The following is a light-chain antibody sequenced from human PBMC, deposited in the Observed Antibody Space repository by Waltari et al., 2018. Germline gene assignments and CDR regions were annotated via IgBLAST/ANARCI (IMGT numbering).Light chain of an antibody. V-gene: IGKV1-9*01. CDR2: AAS. CDR3: QQVNSFPAT. CDR1: QGISSY. Sequence: IQLTQSPSSLSASVGDRVTITCRASQGISSYLAWYQQKPGKAPKLLIYAASTWQSGVPSRFSGSGSGTDFTLTISSLQAEDFATYYCQQVNSFPATFGGGTTVEIK. J-gene: IGKJ4*01.